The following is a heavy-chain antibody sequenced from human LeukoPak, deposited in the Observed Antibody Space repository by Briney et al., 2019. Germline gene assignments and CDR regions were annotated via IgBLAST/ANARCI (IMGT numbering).Heavy chain of an antibody. Sequence: GGSLRLSCAASGFTSGTSWMSWVRQAPGKGLEWVANIKQDGSEKYYVDSVKGRFTISRDNAKNSLYLQMNSLRAEDTAVYYCARGDGDCSGGSCYLEYFQHWGQGTLVTVSS. CDR1: GFTSGTSW. J-gene: IGHJ1*01. CDR3: ARGDGDCSGGSCYLEYFQH. D-gene: IGHD2-15*01. CDR2: IKQDGSEK. V-gene: IGHV3-7*01.